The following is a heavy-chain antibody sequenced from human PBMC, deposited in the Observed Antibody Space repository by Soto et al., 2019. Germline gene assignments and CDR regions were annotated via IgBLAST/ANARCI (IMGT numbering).Heavy chain of an antibody. CDR2: IKQDGSEK. J-gene: IGHJ5*02. CDR3: ARDGRYDFWSGYSDNWFDP. V-gene: IGHV3-7*03. D-gene: IGHD3-3*01. Sequence: GGSLRLSCAASGFTFSNYWMSWVRQAPGKGLEWVANIKQDGSEKYYVDSVKGRFTISRDNAKNSLDLQMNSLRAEDAAVYYCARDGRYDFWSGYSDNWFDPWGQGTLVTVSS. CDR1: GFTFSNYW.